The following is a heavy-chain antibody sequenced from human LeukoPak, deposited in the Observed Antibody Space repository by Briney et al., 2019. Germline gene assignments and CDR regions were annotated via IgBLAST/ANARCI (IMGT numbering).Heavy chain of an antibody. V-gene: IGHV2-70*11. CDR1: GGSISNYY. CDR2: IDWEDDK. CDR3: ARDYYDSSGYFAPDY. D-gene: IGHD3-22*01. J-gene: IGHJ4*02. Sequence: TLSLTCTVSGGSISNYYWSWIRQPPGKALEWLARIDWEDDKYYSTSLKTRLTISKDTSKNQVVLTMTNVDPVDTATYYCARDYYDSSGYFAPDYWGQGTLVTVSS.